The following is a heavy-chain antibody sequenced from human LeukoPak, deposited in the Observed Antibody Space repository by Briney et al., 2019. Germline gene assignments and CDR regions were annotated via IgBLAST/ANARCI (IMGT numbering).Heavy chain of an antibody. J-gene: IGHJ4*02. CDR1: GFTFSSYA. D-gene: IGHD2/OR15-2a*01. CDR3: ARAPTAILTYYFDS. V-gene: IGHV3-30*04. CDR2: ISYDESKK. Sequence: PGGSLRLSCAASGFTFSSYAMSWVRQAPGKGLEWVAVISYDESKKYYADSVKDRFTISRDNSKNTLYLQMVSLRVEDTAIYYCARAPTAILTYYFDSWGQGTVVTVSS.